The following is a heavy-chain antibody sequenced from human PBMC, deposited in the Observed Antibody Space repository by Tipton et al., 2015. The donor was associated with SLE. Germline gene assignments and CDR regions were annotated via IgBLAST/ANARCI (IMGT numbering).Heavy chain of an antibody. V-gene: IGHV4-34*09. CDR1: GGSFSGYY. J-gene: IGHJ3*02. Sequence: TLSLTCAVYGGSFSGYYWSWIRQPPGKGLEWIGEINHSGSTYYNPSLKSRVTISVDTSKNQFSLKLSSVTAADTAVYYCARAYTGAGDAFDIWGQGTMVTVSS. CDR2: INHSGST. D-gene: IGHD7-27*01. CDR3: ARAYTGAGDAFDI.